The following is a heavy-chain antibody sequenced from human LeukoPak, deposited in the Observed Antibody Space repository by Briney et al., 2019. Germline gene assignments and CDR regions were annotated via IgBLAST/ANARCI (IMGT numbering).Heavy chain of an antibody. CDR1: GFPFSSYW. J-gene: IGHJ4*02. CDR2: IKPDGSEK. V-gene: IGHV3-7*05. Sequence: GGSLRLSCAASGFPFSSYWMSWVRQAPGKGLEWVANIKPDGSEKSYVDSVKGRLTISRDNAKNSLYLQTNSLRAEDTAVYYCARGQMAGYWGQGTLVTVSS. D-gene: IGHD5-24*01. CDR3: ARGQMAGY.